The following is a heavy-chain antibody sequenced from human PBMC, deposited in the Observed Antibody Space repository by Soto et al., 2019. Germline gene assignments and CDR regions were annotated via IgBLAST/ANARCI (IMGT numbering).Heavy chain of an antibody. CDR3: PTCLTPGWSEKNLPQ. D-gene: IGHD7-27*01. Sequence: QVQLVESGGGLVKPGGSLRLSCAASGFTFSDYYMSWIRLAPGKGLAWVSYISSSSSYTNYADSVKGRFTISRDNAKNSPTAEKTSLRDEDPGVYYCPTCLTPGWSEKNLPQLGQCTLVTLSS. CDR1: GFTFSDYY. CDR2: ISSSSSYT. V-gene: IGHV3-11*05. J-gene: IGHJ1*01.